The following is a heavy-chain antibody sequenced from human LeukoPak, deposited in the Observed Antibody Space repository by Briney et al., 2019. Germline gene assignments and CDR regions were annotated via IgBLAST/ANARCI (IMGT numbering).Heavy chain of an antibody. V-gene: IGHV3-30*03. Sequence: GTSLRLSCATSGFTFSSYGMHWVRQVPGKGLEWVAVISNDGSNIQCGDSAKGRFTISRDNSKNTVFLHMNSLRSEDTAVYYCARGDRYGDFWSGSWYYGMDVWGQGTTVTVSS. CDR1: GFTFSSYG. CDR2: ISNDGSNI. J-gene: IGHJ6*02. D-gene: IGHD3-3*01. CDR3: ARGDRYGDFWSGSWYYGMDV.